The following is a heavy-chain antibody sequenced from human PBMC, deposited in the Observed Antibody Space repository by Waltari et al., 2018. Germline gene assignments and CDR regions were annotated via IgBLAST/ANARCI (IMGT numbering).Heavy chain of an antibody. CDR2: LYSYERT. V-gene: IGHV3-53*04. CDR3: ARGVAGGFDI. Sequence: EVELVESGGGLVQPGGSLRLSCAASGLTVSANYMSWVRHALGKGLEWVSVLYSYERTYYADSVKGRFTISRHNSRNILYFQMNRLRIEDTAVYYCARGVAGGFDIWGQGTRVTVSS. CDR1: GLTVSANY. D-gene: IGHD6-19*01. J-gene: IGHJ3*02.